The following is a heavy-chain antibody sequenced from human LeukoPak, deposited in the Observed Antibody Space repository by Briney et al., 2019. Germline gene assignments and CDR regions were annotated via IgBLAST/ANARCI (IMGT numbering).Heavy chain of an antibody. CDR2: IIPILGIA. V-gene: IGHV1-69*04. J-gene: IGHJ4*02. CDR1: GGTFGSYA. D-gene: IGHD3-22*01. CDR3: ARETLRRYYNSSGYTYYFDY. Sequence: SVKVSCKASGGTFGSYAISWVRQAPGQGLEWMGRIIPILGIANYAQKFQGRVTITADKSTSTAYMELSSLRSEDTAVYYCARETLRRYYNSSGYTYYFDYWGQGTLVTVSS.